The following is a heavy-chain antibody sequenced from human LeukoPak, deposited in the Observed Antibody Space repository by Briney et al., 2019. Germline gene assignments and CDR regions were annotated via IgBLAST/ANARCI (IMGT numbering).Heavy chain of an antibody. V-gene: IGHV1-18*01. D-gene: IGHD3-22*01. CDR1: VYTFTIYG. J-gene: IGHJ4*02. CDR2: ISAYNGNT. Sequence: ASVTVSFTCSVYTFTIYGISWVRQAPGQGLEGMGWISAYNGNTNYAQKLQGRVTITTDTSTRTAYMELRSLRSDDTAVYYCARVDSFDSSGYYSGEDYWGQGTLVTVSS. CDR3: ARVDSFDSSGYYSGEDY.